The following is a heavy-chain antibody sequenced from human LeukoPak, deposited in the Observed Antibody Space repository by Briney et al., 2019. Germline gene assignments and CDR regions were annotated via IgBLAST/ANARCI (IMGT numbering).Heavy chain of an antibody. J-gene: IGHJ5*02. CDR1: GFTFSSYS. D-gene: IGHD3-3*01. V-gene: IGHV3-21*01. Sequence: GGSLRLSCAASGFTFSSYSMNWVRQAPGKGLEWVSSISSSSSYIYYADSVKGRFTISRDNAKNSLYLQMNSLRGEDTAVYYCATSPYTDFGVIPKWFDPWGQGTLVTVSS. CDR2: ISSSSSYI. CDR3: ATSPYTDFGVIPKWFDP.